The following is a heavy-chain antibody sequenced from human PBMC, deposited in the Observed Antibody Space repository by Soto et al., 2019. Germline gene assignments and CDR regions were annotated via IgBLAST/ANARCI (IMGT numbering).Heavy chain of an antibody. V-gene: IGHV4-4*02. CDR3: ARVGAAAAGPFDY. CDR1: SGSISSSNW. CDR2: IYHSGST. J-gene: IGHJ4*02. Sequence: TLSLTCAVFSGSISSSNWWSWVRQPPGKGLEWIGEIYHSGSTNYNPSLKSRVTISVDKSKNQFSLKLSSVTAADTAVYYCARVGAAAAGPFDYWGQGTLVTVSS. D-gene: IGHD6-13*01.